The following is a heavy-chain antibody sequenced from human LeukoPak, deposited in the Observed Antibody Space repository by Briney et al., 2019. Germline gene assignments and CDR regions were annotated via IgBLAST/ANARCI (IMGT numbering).Heavy chain of an antibody. CDR2: INWNGGST. CDR1: GFTFSSYG. V-gene: IGHV3-20*04. D-gene: IGHD3-22*01. Sequence: GGSLRLSCAASGFTFSSYGMSWVRQAPRKGLEWVSGINWNGGSTGYADSVKGRFTISRDNAKNSLYLQMNSLRAEDTALYYCARNFGGGDSSGPYSWGQGTQVTVSS. J-gene: IGHJ4*02. CDR3: ARNFGGGDSSGPYS.